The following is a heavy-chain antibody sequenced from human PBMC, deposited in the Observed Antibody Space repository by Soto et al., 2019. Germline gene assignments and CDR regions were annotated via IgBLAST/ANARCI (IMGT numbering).Heavy chain of an antibody. D-gene: IGHD2-21*01. CDR1: GGAISSGYYY. V-gene: IGHV4-30-4*02. Sequence: PSDTLSLTCTVSGGAISSGYYYWSWIRQPPGKGLEWIGYIYYSGSTYYNPSLKSRVTISVDTSKNQFSLKLSSVTAADTAVYYCARDHITPSHWFVPWGQGTQVTVPS. J-gene: IGHJ5*02. CDR3: ARDHITPSHWFVP. CDR2: IYYSGST.